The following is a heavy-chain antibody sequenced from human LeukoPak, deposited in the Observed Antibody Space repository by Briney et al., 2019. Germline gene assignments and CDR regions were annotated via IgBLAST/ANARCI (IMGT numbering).Heavy chain of an antibody. CDR2: IYYSGST. CDR1: GGSISSYY. CDR3: ARLYDSSGYYYPFDY. V-gene: IGHV4-59*08. D-gene: IGHD3-22*01. Sequence: SETLSLTCTGSGGSISSYYWSWIRQPPGKGLEWIGYIYYSGSTNYNPSLKSRVTISVDTSKNQFSLKLSSVTAADTAVYYCARLYDSSGYYYPFDYWGPGTLVTVSS. J-gene: IGHJ4*02.